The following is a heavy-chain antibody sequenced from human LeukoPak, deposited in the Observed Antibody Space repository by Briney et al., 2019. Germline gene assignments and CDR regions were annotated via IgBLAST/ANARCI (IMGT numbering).Heavy chain of an antibody. CDR1: GFTFSSYS. J-gene: IGHJ4*02. D-gene: IGHD3-22*01. CDR2: ISSSSSYI. Sequence: GGSLRLSCAASGFTFSSYSMNWVRQAPGKGLEWVSSISSSSSYIYYADSVKGRFTISRDNSKNTLYLQMNSLRAEDTAAYYCARDRDNSGSYAYYFDYWGQGARVTVSS. CDR3: ARDRDNSGSYAYYFDY. V-gene: IGHV3-21*01.